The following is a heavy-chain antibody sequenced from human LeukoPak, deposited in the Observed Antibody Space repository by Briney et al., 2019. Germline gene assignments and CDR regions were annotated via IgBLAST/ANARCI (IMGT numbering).Heavy chain of an antibody. CDR2: MRSGGSTI. CDR1: GFTFSSHE. CDR3: ARCNPDSGDLTLDY. J-gene: IGHJ4*02. V-gene: IGHV3-48*03. D-gene: IGHD4-17*01. Sequence: GGSLRLSCAASGFTFSSHEVNWVRQAPGKVLGWVSYMRSGGSTIYYADSVKGRFTISRDNAKNSLYLQTNSLRAEDTAVYYCARCNPDSGDLTLDYWGQGTLVTVSS.